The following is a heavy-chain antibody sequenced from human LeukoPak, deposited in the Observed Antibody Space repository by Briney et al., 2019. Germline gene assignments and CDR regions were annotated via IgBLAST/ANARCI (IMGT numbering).Heavy chain of an antibody. CDR2: MNPNSGNT. CDR3: ARGPGYGDMYYYYMDV. Sequence: GASVKVSCKASGYTFTSYDINWVRQATGQGLEWMGWMNPNSGNTGYAQKFQGRVTMTRNTSISTAYMELSSLRSEDTAVYYCARGPGYGDMYYYYMDVWGKGTTVTVSS. CDR1: GYTFTSYD. D-gene: IGHD4-17*01. J-gene: IGHJ6*03. V-gene: IGHV1-8*01.